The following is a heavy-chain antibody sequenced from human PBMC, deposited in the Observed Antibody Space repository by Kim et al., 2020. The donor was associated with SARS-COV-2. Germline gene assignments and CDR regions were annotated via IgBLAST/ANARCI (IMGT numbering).Heavy chain of an antibody. Sequence: GESLKISCEPSGYIFTSYWISWVRQMPGKGLEWMGRIDPSDSYTNYSPSFQGHVTISVDKSISTAYLQWSSLKASDTAIYYCARTFCSSWFGGTSYYDYW. CDR1: GYIFTSYW. J-gene: IGHJ4*03. D-gene: IGHD3-10*01. CDR3: ARTFCSSWFGGTSYYDY. CDR2: IDPSDSYT. V-gene: IGHV5-10-1*01.